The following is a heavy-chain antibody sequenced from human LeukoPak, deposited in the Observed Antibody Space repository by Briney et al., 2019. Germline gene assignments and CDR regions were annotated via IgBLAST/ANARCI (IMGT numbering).Heavy chain of an antibody. D-gene: IGHD5-24*01. J-gene: IGHJ4*02. CDR2: IYYSGST. V-gene: IGHV4-39*07. Sequence: SETLSLTCTVSGGSISSSSYYWGWIRQPPGKGLEWIGSIYYSGSTNYNPSLKSRVTISVDTSKNQFSLKLSSVTAADTAVYYCARGRMGWLQFDYWGQGTLVTVSS. CDR1: GGSISSSSYY. CDR3: ARGRMGWLQFDY.